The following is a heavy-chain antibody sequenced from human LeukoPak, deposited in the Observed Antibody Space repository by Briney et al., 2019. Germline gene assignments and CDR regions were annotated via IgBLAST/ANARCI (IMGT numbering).Heavy chain of an antibody. CDR1: GFTFSNYA. CDR2: ISGSGGST. D-gene: IGHD1-20*01. V-gene: IGHV3-23*01. J-gene: IGHJ4*02. CDR3: AKDVGITGTHDY. Sequence: GGSLRLSCVASGFTFSNYAMTWVRQAPGKGLEWVSAISGSGGSTYYADSVKGRFTISRDNSKNTLYPQMNSLRAEDTAVYYCAKDVGITGTHDYWGQGTLVTVSS.